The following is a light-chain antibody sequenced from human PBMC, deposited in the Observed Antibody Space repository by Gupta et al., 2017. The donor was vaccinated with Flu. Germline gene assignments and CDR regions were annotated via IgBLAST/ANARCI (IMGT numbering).Light chain of an antibody. CDR2: KAS. J-gene: IGKJ1*01. V-gene: IGKV1-5*03. Sequence: PSTLSASLGDRVTITCRASQSISDWLTWYQQKPGTAPKLLIYKASTLESGVPSRFSGSGSGTEFTLTINNLQPDDFATYFCQQYDAYPWTFGQGTKVEIK. CDR3: QQYDAYPWT. CDR1: QSISDW.